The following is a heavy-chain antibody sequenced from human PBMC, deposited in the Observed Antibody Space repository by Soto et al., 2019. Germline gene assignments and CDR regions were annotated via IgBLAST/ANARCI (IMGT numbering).Heavy chain of an antibody. J-gene: IGHJ5*02. Sequence: QVQLVESGGGVVQPGRSLRLSCAASGFTFSSYGMHWVRQAPGKGLEWVAVIWYDGSNKYYADSVKGRFTISRDNSKDPVDLQTNSLRARETDGYYCARTGIAAAGMGWFDPWGQGTLVTVSS. CDR1: GFTFSSYG. D-gene: IGHD6-13*01. V-gene: IGHV3-33*01. CDR2: IWYDGSNK. CDR3: ARTGIAAAGMGWFDP.